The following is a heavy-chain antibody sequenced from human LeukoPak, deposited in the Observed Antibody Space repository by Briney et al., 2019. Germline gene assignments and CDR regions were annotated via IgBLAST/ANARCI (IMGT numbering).Heavy chain of an antibody. CDR3: ARVAAQYGYGRKYYFDY. V-gene: IGHV4-39*07. CDR2: INHSGST. Sequence: SETLSLTCTVSGGSISSSSYYWGWIRQPPGKGLEWIGEINHSGSTNYNPSLKSRVTISVDTSKNQFSLKLSSVTAADTAVYYCARVAAQYGYGRKYYFDYWGQGTLVTASS. D-gene: IGHD5-18*01. CDR1: GGSISSSSYY. J-gene: IGHJ4*02.